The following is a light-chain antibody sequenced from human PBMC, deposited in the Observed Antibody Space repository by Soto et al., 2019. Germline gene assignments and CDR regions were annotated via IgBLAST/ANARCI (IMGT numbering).Light chain of an antibody. Sequence: DIVITQTPLSLSVTPGQPASISCKSSQSLLHSDGKTYLYWYQQKPGKAPKLLIYEASSLESGVPSRFSGSGSGTDFTLTISSLHPDDFATYYCQQYNSYWTFGQGTKVDIK. CDR1: QSLLHSDGKTY. J-gene: IGKJ1*01. V-gene: IGKV2-29*03. CDR3: QQYNSYWT. CDR2: EAS.